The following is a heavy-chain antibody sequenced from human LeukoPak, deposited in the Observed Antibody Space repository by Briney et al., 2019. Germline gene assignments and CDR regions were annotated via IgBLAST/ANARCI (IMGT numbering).Heavy chain of an antibody. V-gene: IGHV3-21*01. CDR1: GFTFSSYS. D-gene: IGHD4-17*01. CDR3: ARMESYGDYVDY. CDR2: ISSSSSYI. Sequence: PGGSLRLSCAASGFTFSSYSVNWVRQAPGKGLEWVSSISSSSSYIYYADSVKGRFTISRDNAKNSLYLQMNSLRAEDTAVYYCARMESYGDYVDYWGQGTLVTVSS. J-gene: IGHJ4*02.